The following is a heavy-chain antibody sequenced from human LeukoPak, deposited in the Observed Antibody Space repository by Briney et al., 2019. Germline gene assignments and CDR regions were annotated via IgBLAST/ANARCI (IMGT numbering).Heavy chain of an antibody. CDR1: GFTFSSYA. D-gene: IGHD2-2*01. J-gene: IGHJ5*02. CDR3: AKDPEGYCSSTSCPTPAWFDP. CDR2: ISGSGGST. V-gene: IGHV3-23*01. Sequence: PGGSLRLSCAASGFTFSSYAMSWVRQAPGKGLEWVSAISGSGGSTYYADSVKGRFTISRDNSKNTLYLQMNSLRAEDTAVYYCAKDPEGYCSSTSCPTPAWFDPWGQGTLVTVSS.